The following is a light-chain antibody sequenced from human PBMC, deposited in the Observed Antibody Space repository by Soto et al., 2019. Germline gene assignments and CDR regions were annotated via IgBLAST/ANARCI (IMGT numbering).Light chain of an antibody. CDR1: SSDIGVYNY. V-gene: IGLV2-14*01. CDR3: SSYTINSTLV. J-gene: IGLJ1*01. Sequence: QSALTQPASVSGSPGQSITVSCTGTSSDIGVYNYGSWYQQHPGKAPKVMIYDVSNRPSGVSNRFSGSKSGNTASLTISGLQADDEADYYCSSYTINSTLVFGTGTKLTVL. CDR2: DVS.